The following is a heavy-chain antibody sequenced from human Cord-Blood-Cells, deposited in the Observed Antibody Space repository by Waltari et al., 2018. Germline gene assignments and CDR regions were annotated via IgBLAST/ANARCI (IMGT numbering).Heavy chain of an antibody. J-gene: IGHJ6*02. Sequence: QVQLQESGPGLVKPSQTLSLTCTVSGCSISSGDYYWSWIRQPPGKGLEWIGYIYYSGSTYYNPSLKSRVTISVDTSKNQFSLKLSSVTAADTAVYYCARDKPYSSSSRYGMDVWGQGTTVTVSS. CDR1: GCSISSGDYY. CDR3: ARDKPYSSSSRYGMDV. V-gene: IGHV4-30-4*08. D-gene: IGHD6-6*01. CDR2: IYYSGST.